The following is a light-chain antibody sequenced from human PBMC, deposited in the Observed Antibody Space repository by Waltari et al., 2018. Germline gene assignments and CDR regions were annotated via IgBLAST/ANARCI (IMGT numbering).Light chain of an antibody. V-gene: IGKV1-33*01. CDR1: QGINNY. J-gene: IGKJ1*01. CDR3: QLYDNFPWT. Sequence: DIQMTQSPSSLSASVGDRVTITCRASQGINNYLSWYQQKPGKAPKRLIYYASSLESGVPSRFSGSGSGTDYTLTISSLQPEDIATYYCQLYDNFPWTFGQGTKVEIK. CDR2: YAS.